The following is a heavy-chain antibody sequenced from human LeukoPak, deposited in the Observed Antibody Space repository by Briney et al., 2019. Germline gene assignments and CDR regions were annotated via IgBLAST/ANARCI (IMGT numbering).Heavy chain of an antibody. CDR2: INAGNGNT. CDR3: ARGYSSGWYQGGFDY. Sequence: ASVKVSCKASGYTFTSYAMHWVRQAPGQRLEWMGWINAGNGNTKYSQKFQGRVTITRDTSASTAYMGLSSLRSEDTAVYYCARGYSSGWYQGGFDYWGQGTLVTVSS. D-gene: IGHD6-19*01. CDR1: GYTFTSYA. V-gene: IGHV1-3*01. J-gene: IGHJ4*02.